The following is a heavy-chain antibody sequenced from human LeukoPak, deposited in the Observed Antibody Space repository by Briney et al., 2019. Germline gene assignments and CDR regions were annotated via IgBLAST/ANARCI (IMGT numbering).Heavy chain of an antibody. CDR1: GYTFTGYY. V-gene: IGHV1-2*02. D-gene: IGHD6-13*01. J-gene: IGHJ4*02. CDR3: ASGPRSSRPQGDYYFDY. CDR2: INTNSGGT. Sequence: ASVKVSCKASGYTFTGYYLHWVRQAPGQGLEGMGWINTNSGGTNYAQKFQGRVTMTRDRSISTAYMELSRLRSDDTAVFYCASGPRSSRPQGDYYFDYWGQGTLVTDSS.